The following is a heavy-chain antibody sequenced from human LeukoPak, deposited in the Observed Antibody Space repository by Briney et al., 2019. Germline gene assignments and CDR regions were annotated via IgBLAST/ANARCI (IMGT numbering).Heavy chain of an antibody. CDR1: GYTFTSYG. D-gene: IGHD3-22*01. Sequence: ASVKVSCKASGYTFTSYGISWVRQAPGQGLEWMGWISAYNGNTNCAQKLQGRVTMTTDTSTSTAYMELRSLRSDDTAVYYCARVEDPGGYSHLDDYWGQGTLVTVSS. J-gene: IGHJ4*02. V-gene: IGHV1-18*01. CDR2: ISAYNGNT. CDR3: ARVEDPGGYSHLDDY.